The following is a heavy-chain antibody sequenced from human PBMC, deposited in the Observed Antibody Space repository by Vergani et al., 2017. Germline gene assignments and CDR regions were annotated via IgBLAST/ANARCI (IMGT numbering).Heavy chain of an antibody. Sequence: QVQLQESCPGLVKPSQTLSLTCTVSGGSISRGDYYCSLIRQPPGKGLEWIGYIYYSGSTYYNPSLKSRVTISVDTSKTPFSLKLSSVTAADTAVYYCARAGYHNKGAAFDIWGQGTMVTVSS. V-gene: IGHV4-30-4*08. D-gene: IGHD1-26*01. CDR3: ARAGYHNKGAAFDI. J-gene: IGHJ3*02. CDR1: GGSISRGDYY. CDR2: IYYSGST.